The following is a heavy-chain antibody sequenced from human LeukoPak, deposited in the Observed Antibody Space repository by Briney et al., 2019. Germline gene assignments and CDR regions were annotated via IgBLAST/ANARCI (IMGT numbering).Heavy chain of an antibody. D-gene: IGHD6-6*01. CDR1: GYTFTSYG. J-gene: IGHJ4*02. CDR3: ARVPSTSIAARPRDY. Sequence: ASVKVSCKASGYTFTSYGISWVRQAPGQGLEWMGWISAYNGNTNYAQKLQGRVTMTTDTSTSTAYMELRSLRSDDTAVYYYARVPSTSIAARPRDYWGQGTLVTVSS. CDR2: ISAYNGNT. V-gene: IGHV1-18*01.